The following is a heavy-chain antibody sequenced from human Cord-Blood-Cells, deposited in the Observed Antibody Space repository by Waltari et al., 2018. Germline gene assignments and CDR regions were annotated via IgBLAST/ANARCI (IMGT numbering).Heavy chain of an antibody. D-gene: IGHD1-1*01. CDR1: GGSISSSSYY. V-gene: IGHV4-39*01. CDR2: IYYRWST. J-gene: IGHJ4*02. Sequence: QLQLQESGPGLVKPSETLSLTCTVSGGSISSSSYYWGWIRQPPGKGLEWIGSIYYRWSTYYNPSLKSRVTISVDTSKNQFSLKLSSVTAADTAVYYCARQGLNWHLDYWGQGTLVTVSS. CDR3: ARQGLNWHLDY.